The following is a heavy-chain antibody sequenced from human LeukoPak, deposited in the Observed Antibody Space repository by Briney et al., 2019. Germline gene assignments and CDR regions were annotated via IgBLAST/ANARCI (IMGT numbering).Heavy chain of an antibody. J-gene: IGHJ4*02. CDR3: ARVSSRYFDY. CDR1: GYTFTGYY. Sequence: ASVKVSCKTSGYTFTGYYMHWVRQAPGQGLEWMGWINPNSFDTNYAQKFQGRVTMTRDTSISTVYMELRRLTSDDTAVYYCARVSSRYFDYWGQGTLATVSS. CDR2: INPNSFDT. V-gene: IGHV1-2*02. D-gene: IGHD6-13*01.